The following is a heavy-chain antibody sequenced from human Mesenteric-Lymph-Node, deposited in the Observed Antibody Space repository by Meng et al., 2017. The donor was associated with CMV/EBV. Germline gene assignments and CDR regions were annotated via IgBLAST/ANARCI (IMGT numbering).Heavy chain of an antibody. V-gene: IGHV1-24*01. CDR2: FDPEDGET. CDR1: RYTLSCYY. CDR3: ATDLSCSSTRCYRRDALDV. Sequence: SVTVSCQACRYTLSCYYLHWVRQAPGQGLEWMGGFDPEDGETIYAQKFQGRVTMTEDTSTDTVHMELSSLRSEDTAVYYCATDLSCSSTRCYRRDALDVWGQGTMVTVSS. J-gene: IGHJ3*01. D-gene: IGHD2-2*02.